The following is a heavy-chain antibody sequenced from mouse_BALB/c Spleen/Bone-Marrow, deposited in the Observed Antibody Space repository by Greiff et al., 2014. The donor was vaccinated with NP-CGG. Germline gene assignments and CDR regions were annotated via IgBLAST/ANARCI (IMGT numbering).Heavy chain of an antibody. J-gene: IGHJ2*01. CDR1: GFTFSDFY. CDR3: ARAVYGNSDY. D-gene: IGHD2-1*01. Sequence: EVKLVESGGGLVQPGGSLRLSCATSGFTFSDFYMEWVRQPPGKRLEWIAASRNKVNDYTTEYSASVKGRFIVSRDTSQSILYLQMNALRAEDTAIYYCARAVYGNSDYWGQGTTLTVSS. V-gene: IGHV7-1*02. CDR2: SRNKVNDYTT.